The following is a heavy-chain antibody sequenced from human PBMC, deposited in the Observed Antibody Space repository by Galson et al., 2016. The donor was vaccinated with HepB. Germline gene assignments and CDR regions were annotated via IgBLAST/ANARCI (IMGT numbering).Heavy chain of an antibody. D-gene: IGHD3-9*01. CDR2: ISGSGGST. CDR1: GFTFSSYA. Sequence: SLRLSCAASGFTFSSYAMSWVRQAPGKGLEWVSAISGSGGSTYYADSVKGRFTISRDNSKNTPYLQMNSLRAEDTAVYYCARYYDILTGYSNYGMDVWGQGTTVTVSS. J-gene: IGHJ6*02. V-gene: IGHV3-23*01. CDR3: ARYYDILTGYSNYGMDV.